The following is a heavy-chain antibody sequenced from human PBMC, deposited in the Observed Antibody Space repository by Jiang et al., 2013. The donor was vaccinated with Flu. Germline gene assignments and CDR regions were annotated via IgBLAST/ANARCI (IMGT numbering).Heavy chain of an antibody. V-gene: IGHV1-18*01. J-gene: IGHJ1*01. CDR1: FTSYG. CDR3: ARDEYYYDSSGYYSRYFQH. D-gene: IGHD3-22*01. Sequence: FTSYGISWVRQAPGQGLEWMGWISAYNGNTNYAQKLQGRVTMTTDTSTGTAYMELRSLRSDDTAVYYCARDEYYYDSSGYYSRYFQHWGQGTLVTVSS. CDR2: ISAYNGNT.